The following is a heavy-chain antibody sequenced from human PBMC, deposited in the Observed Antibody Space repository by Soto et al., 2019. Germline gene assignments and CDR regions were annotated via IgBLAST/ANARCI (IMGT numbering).Heavy chain of an antibody. CDR3: ARGKLSDYVWGSYRYHFDY. Sequence: SETLSRNCAVYGGSFSGYYWSRIRQPPGKGLAWIGEINHSGSNNYNPSLKSRVTISVDTSKNQFSLKLSSVTAADTAVYYCARGKLSDYVWGSYRYHFDYWGQGTVVTVSS. D-gene: IGHD3-16*02. J-gene: IGHJ4*02. V-gene: IGHV4-34*01. CDR1: GGSFSGYY. CDR2: INHSGSN.